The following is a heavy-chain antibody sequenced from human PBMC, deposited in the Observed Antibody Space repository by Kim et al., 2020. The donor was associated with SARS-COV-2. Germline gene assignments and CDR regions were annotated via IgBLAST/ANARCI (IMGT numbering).Heavy chain of an antibody. V-gene: IGHV3-30*02. Sequence: YYADSVNGRFTISRDNSKNTLYLQMNSLRAEDTAVYYCAKDELHTAMVKNWGQGTLVTVSS. CDR3: AKDELHTAMVKN. J-gene: IGHJ4*02. D-gene: IGHD5-18*01.